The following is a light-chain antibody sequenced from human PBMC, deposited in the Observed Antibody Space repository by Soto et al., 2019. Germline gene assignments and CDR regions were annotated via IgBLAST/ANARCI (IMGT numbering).Light chain of an antibody. CDR2: DVS. CDR3: SSYTSSSTLS. V-gene: IGLV2-14*01. CDR1: SSDVGGYNY. J-gene: IGLJ1*01. Sequence: QSALTQPAPVSGSPGQSITISCTGTSSDVGGYNYVSRYQQHPGKAPKLMIYDVSNRPSGVSNRFSGSKSGNTASLTISGLQAEDEADYYCSSYTSSSTLSFGTGTKVTVL.